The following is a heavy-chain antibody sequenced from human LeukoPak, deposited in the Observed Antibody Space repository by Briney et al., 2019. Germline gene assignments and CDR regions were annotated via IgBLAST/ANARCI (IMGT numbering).Heavy chain of an antibody. CDR1: GNIFTMYY. Sequence: ASVKVSCKASGNIFTMYYIHWVRQAPGQGLEWMGMINPSDGATTYAQRFQGRVTMTRDMSTTTVYMDLRSLRSEDTAVYFCARDQRGGLSANLGVLFASYYTYYYMDVWGRGTTVTVSS. D-gene: IGHD3-16*01. J-gene: IGHJ6*03. V-gene: IGHV1-46*01. CDR2: INPSDGAT. CDR3: ARDQRGGLSANLGVLFASYYTYYYMDV.